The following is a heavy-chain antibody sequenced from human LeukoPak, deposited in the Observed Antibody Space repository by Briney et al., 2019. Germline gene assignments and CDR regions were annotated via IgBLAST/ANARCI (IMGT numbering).Heavy chain of an antibody. CDR1: GFTFSSYG. CDR2: TSYDGSNK. V-gene: IGHV3-30*03. Sequence: PGGSLRLSCAASGFTFSSYGIHWVRQAPGKGLEWVAATSYDGSNKHYADSVKGRFIISRDNSKNTVYLQMNSLRAEDTAVYYCTRSGYSYGPDHWGQGTLVTVSS. CDR3: TRSGYSYGPDH. D-gene: IGHD5-18*01. J-gene: IGHJ4*02.